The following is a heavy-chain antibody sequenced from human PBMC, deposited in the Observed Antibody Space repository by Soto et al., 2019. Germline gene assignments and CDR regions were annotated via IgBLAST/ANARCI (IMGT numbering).Heavy chain of an antibody. V-gene: IGHV4-30-4*01. CDR3: ATVPTYYYDRSGYANAFDM. CDR1: GGSINSGDYY. J-gene: IGHJ3*02. CDR2: IYYSGST. D-gene: IGHD3-22*01. Sequence: KPSETLSLTCTVSGGSINSGDYYWSWIRQPPGKGLEWIGYIYYSGSTYHNPSLKSRINISVDTSKNQFSLKLSSVTAADTAVYYCATVPTYYYDRSGYANAFDMWSQGTMVTVSS.